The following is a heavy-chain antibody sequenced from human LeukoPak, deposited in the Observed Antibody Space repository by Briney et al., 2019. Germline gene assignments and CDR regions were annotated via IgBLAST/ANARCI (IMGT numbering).Heavy chain of an antibody. Sequence: PSETLSLTCAVYGRSFRGYYWSWIRQPPGKGLEWIGEISHSGSTNYNPSLKSRVTISVDTSKNQFSLKLSSVTAADTAVYYCASTSYYYDSCGYLMSQYYFDYWGQGTLVTVSS. CDR2: ISHSGST. CDR3: ASTSYYYDSCGYLMSQYYFDY. J-gene: IGHJ4*02. D-gene: IGHD3-22*01. V-gene: IGHV4-34*01. CDR1: GRSFRGYY.